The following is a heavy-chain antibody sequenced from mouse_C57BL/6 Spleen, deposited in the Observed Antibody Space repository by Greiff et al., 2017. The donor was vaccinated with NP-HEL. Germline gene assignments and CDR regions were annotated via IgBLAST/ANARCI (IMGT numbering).Heavy chain of an antibody. Sequence: VQLQQSGAELVKPGASVKISCKASGYAFSSYWLNWVKQRPGKGLEWIGQIYPGDGDTNYNGKFKGKATLTADKSSSTAYMQLSSLTSEDSAVYFCARVSYDDDGDCYYFDYWGQGTTLTVSS. V-gene: IGHV1-80*01. J-gene: IGHJ2*01. D-gene: IGHD2-4*01. CDR1: GYAFSSYW. CDR3: ARVSYDDDGDCYYFDY. CDR2: IYPGDGDT.